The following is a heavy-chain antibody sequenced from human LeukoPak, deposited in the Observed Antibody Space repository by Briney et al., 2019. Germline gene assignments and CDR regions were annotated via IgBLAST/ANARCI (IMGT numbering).Heavy chain of an antibody. J-gene: IGHJ4*02. CDR3: ARLKRGYSYGYQPYYFDY. CDR2: INHSGST. Sequence: SETLSLTCTVSGGSISSSSYYWSWIRQPPGKGLEWIGEINHSGSTNYNPSLKSRVTISVDTSKNQFSLKLSSVTAADTAVYYCARLKRGYSYGYQPYYFDYWGQGTLVTVSS. V-gene: IGHV4-39*07. D-gene: IGHD5-18*01. CDR1: GGSISSSSYY.